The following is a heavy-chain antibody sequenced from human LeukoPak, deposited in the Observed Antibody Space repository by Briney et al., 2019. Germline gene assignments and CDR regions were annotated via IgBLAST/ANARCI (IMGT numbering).Heavy chain of an antibody. CDR2: INSDGSST. CDR3: AREEDYDAFDI. V-gene: IGHV3-74*01. D-gene: IGHD3/OR15-3a*01. Sequence: GSLRLSCAAAGVTFSSYWMHWVRQAPGRGLVWVSRINSDGSSTSYADSVKGRFTISRDNAKNTLYLQMNSLRAEDTAVYYCAREEDYDAFDIWGQGTMVTVSS. CDR1: GVTFSSYW. J-gene: IGHJ3*02.